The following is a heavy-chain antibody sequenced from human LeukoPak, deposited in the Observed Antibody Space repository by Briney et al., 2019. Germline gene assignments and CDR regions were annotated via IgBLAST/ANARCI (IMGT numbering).Heavy chain of an antibody. J-gene: IGHJ3*02. V-gene: IGHV4-34*01. D-gene: IGHD4-17*01. CDR3: ARGGYGDYYAFDI. Sequence: PSETLSLTCAVYGGSFSGYYWSWIRQPPGKGLEWIGEINHSGSTNYNPSLKSRVTISVDTSKNQFSLKLSPVTAEDTAVYYCARGGYGDYYAFDIWGQGTMVTVSS. CDR1: GGSFSGYY. CDR2: INHSGST.